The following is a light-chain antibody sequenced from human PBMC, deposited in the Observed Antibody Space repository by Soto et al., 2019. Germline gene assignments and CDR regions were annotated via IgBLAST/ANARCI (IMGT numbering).Light chain of an antibody. CDR1: QNISNY. Sequence: PGRRATLSCRASQNISNYLIWYQKKPGQAPRLLIYDVFNRATGIPARFSGSGSGTDFTLTISSLEPEDFAVYYCQQCNSWPQWTFGPGTRVDIK. CDR2: DVF. V-gene: IGKV3-11*01. J-gene: IGKJ1*01. CDR3: QQCNSWPQWT.